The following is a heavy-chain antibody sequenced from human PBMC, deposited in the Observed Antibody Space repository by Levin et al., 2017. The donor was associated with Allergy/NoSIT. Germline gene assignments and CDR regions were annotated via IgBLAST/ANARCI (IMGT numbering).Heavy chain of an antibody. Sequence: GESLKISCAASGFIFDDYGMNWVRQAPGQGLEWVSGINWKGGRTGYADSVKGRFTISRDNAKNSLYMQMNSLRAEDTALYYCARDKGIAVAGRFDCWGPGHLVTVSS. CDR3: ARDKGIAVAGRFDC. J-gene: IGHJ4*02. CDR1: GFIFDDYG. V-gene: IGHV3-20*04. D-gene: IGHD6-19*01. CDR2: INWKGGRT.